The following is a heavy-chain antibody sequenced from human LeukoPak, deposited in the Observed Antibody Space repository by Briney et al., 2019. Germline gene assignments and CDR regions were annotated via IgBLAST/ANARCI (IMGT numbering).Heavy chain of an antibody. J-gene: IGHJ6*02. CDR3: ARDRRVIAVAGPSYYYYYGMDV. V-gene: IGHV4-59*01. CDR2: IYYSGST. CDR1: GGSISSYY. Sequence: PWETLTLTCTVSGGSISSYYWSWIRQPPGKGLEWIGYIYYSGSTNYNPSPKSRVTISVDTSKNQFSLKLSSVTAADTAVYYCARDRRVIAVAGPSYYYYYGMDVWGQETRDTVSS. D-gene: IGHD6-19*01.